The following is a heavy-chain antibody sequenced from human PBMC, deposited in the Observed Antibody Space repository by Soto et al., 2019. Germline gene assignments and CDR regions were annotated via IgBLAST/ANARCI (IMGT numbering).Heavy chain of an antibody. CDR2: ISYDGSNK. D-gene: IGHD2-15*01. V-gene: IGHV3-30-3*01. J-gene: IGHJ6*02. CDR3: ARDPTRGVVVVVAAYYYYYGVDV. Sequence: GGSLRLSCAASGFTFSSYAMHWVRQAPGKGLEWVAVISYDGSNKYYADSVKGRFTISRDNSKNTLYLQMNSLRAEDTAVYYCARDPTRGVVVVVAAYYYYYGVDVWGQGTTVTVSS. CDR1: GFTFSSYA.